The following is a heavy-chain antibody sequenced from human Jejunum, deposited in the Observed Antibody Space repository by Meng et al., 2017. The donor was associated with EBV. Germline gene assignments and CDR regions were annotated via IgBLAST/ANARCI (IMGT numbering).Heavy chain of an antibody. Sequence: QLQQSCPGLWNPPYTLALPFTASGGSVSSGGYYWSWIRQPPGKGLEWIGYIYNSESTNYKSSLKSRVTISADTSKNQFSLRLSSVTAADTAVYYCARDQNGSYFAYWGQGTLVTVSS. CDR3: ARDQNGSYFAY. CDR2: IYNSEST. J-gene: IGHJ4*02. D-gene: IGHD1-26*01. V-gene: IGHV4-61*08. CDR1: GGSVSSGGYY.